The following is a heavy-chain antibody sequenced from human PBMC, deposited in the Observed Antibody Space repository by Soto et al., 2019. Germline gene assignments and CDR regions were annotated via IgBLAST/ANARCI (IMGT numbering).Heavy chain of an antibody. Sequence: SVKVSCKASGGTFSSYAISWVRQAPGQGLEWMGGIIPIFGTANYAQQFQGRVTITADKSTSTAYLELSSLRSEDTAVYYCARHGQLRFWGWSMAYGMDVWGQGTTVTVSS. CDR2: IIPIFGTA. J-gene: IGHJ6*02. D-gene: IGHD3-3*01. CDR1: GGTFSSYA. CDR3: ARHGQLRFWGWSMAYGMDV. V-gene: IGHV1-69*06.